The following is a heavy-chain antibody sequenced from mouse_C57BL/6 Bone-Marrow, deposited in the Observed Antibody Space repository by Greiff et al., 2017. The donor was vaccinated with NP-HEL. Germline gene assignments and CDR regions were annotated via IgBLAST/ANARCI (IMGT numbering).Heavy chain of an antibody. CDR3: ARCYGSSPWYFDV. CDR1: GYAFSSYW. Sequence: VKLQQSGAELVKPGASVKISCKASGYAFSSYWMNWVKQRPGKGLEWIGQIYPGDGDTNYNGKFKGKATLTADKSSSTAYMQLSSLTSEDSAVYFCARCYGSSPWYFDVWGTGTTVTVSS. CDR2: IYPGDGDT. V-gene: IGHV1-80*01. J-gene: IGHJ1*03. D-gene: IGHD1-1*01.